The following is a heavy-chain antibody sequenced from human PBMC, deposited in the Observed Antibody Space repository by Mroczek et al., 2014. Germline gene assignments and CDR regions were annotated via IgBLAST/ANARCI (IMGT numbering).Heavy chain of an antibody. V-gene: IGHV4-59*01. D-gene: IGHD6-6*01. J-gene: IGHJ6*03. CDR2: IYYSGST. CDR1: GGSISSYY. CDR3: ARVPYSSSSHYYMDV. Sequence: QVQLQESGPGLVKPSETLSLTCTVSGGSISSYYWSWIRQPPGKGLEWIGYIYYSGSTNYNPSLKSRVTISVDTSKNQFSLKLSSVTAADTAVYYCARVPYSSSSHYYMDVWGKGTTVTVSS.